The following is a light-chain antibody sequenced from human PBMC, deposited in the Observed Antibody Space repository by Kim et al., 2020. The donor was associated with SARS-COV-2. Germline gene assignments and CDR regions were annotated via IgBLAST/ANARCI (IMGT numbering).Light chain of an antibody. J-gene: IGLJ1*01. CDR2: EVT. CDR1: SLDVGFYNY. Sequence: GQSVTISCTGTSLDVGFYNYVSSYQHHPRKAPRLLIYEVTQRPSGVPDRFSGSKSGNTASLTVSGLQAEDEADYYCSSYAGTNFFVFGTGTQLTVL. CDR3: SSYAGTNFFV. V-gene: IGLV2-8*01.